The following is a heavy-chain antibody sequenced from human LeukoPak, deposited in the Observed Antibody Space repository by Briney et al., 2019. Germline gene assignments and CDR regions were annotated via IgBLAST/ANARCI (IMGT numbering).Heavy chain of an antibody. J-gene: IGHJ6*03. V-gene: IGHV4-34*01. CDR2: INHSGST. D-gene: IGHD2-8*01. CDR3: ARGRRRYCTNGVCHPLYYYYYYMDV. Sequence: PSETLSLTCAVYGGSFSGYYWSWIRQPPGKGLEWIGEINHSGSTNYNPSLESRVTISVDTSKNQFSLKLSSVTAADTAVYYCARGRRRYCTNGVCHPLYYYYYYMDVWGKGTTVTVSS. CDR1: GGSFSGYY.